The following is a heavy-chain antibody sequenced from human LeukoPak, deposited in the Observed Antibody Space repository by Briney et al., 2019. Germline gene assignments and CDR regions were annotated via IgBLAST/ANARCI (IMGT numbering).Heavy chain of an antibody. CDR2: IYPGDSDT. Sequence: GESLKISCKGSGYSFTNYWIGWVRHMPGKGLEWMQIIYPGDSDTRYSPSFQGQGTISADKSVSTAVLQWSSLKASDTAMYYCARHKHVGSTIVAFDMWGQGTMVTVSS. CDR1: GYSFTNYW. D-gene: IGHD1-26*01. CDR3: ARHKHVGSTIVAFDM. V-gene: IGHV5-51*01. J-gene: IGHJ3*02.